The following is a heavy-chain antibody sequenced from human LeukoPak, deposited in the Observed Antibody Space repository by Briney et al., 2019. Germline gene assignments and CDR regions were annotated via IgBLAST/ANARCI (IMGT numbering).Heavy chain of an antibody. CDR2: VKEDGSQK. V-gene: IGHV3-7*01. CDR3: ARIKNSNFAY. J-gene: IGHJ4*02. D-gene: IGHD1/OR15-1a*01. CDR1: GFTFSTYW. Sequence: GGSLRLSCAASGFTFSTYWMSWVRQAPGKGLEWVANVKEDGSQKYYVDSVKGRFTISRDNAKNALYLQMNSLRAEDTAVYYCARIKNSNFAYWGQGTLVTASS.